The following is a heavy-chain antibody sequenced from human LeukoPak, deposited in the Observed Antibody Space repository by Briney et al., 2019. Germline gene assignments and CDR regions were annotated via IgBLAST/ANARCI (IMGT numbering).Heavy chain of an antibody. J-gene: IGHJ4*02. CDR3: ARSRTGTVTTDDY. D-gene: IGHD4-17*01. CDR1: GFTFSTYT. CDR2: ISSSSSYI. V-gene: IGHV3-21*01. Sequence: GGSLRLSCAASGFTFSTYTINWFRQAPGKGLEWVSSISSSSSYIYYADSLKGRFTISRDNAKNSVYLQMYSLRAEDTAVYYCARSRTGTVTTDDYWGQGTLVTVSS.